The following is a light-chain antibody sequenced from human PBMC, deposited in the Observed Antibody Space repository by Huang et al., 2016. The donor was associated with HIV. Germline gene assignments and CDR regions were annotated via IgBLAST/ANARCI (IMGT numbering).Light chain of an antibody. Sequence: EVVMTQSPAILSVSPGERATLSCRASQRVTSNLAWYQQKPGQAPRIPIDSASTRATGIPARCSGSGSGTEFTLTISSLQSEDFAVYYCQHYNNWPWWTFGQGTKVEIK. J-gene: IGKJ1*01. CDR3: QHYNNWPWWT. CDR1: QRVTSN. V-gene: IGKV3-15*01. CDR2: SAS.